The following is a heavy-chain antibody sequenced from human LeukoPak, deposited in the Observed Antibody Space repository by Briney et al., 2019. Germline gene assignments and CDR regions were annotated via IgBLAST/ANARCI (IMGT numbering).Heavy chain of an antibody. J-gene: IGHJ4*02. D-gene: IGHD3-9*01. CDR3: ARGTVLRYFDWLSRYFDY. CDR1: GFTFSSYW. CDR2: IKQDGSEK. Sequence: GGSLRLSCVVSGFTFSSYWMSWVRQAPGKGLEWVANIKQDGSEKYYVDSVKGRFSISRGDAKNSLYLQMNRLTAEDTAVYYCARGTVLRYFDWLSRYFDYWGQGTLVTVSS. V-gene: IGHV3-7*03.